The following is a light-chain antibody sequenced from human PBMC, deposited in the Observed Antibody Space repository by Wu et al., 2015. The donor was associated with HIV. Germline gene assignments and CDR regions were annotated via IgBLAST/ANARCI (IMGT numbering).Light chain of an antibody. CDR1: QSVSSN. CDR3: QQYNNWPPRYT. J-gene: IGKJ2*01. Sequence: EIVLTQSPGTLSLSPGERATLSCRASQSVSSNLAWYQQKPGQAPRLLIYGASTRATGIPARFSGSGSGTEFTLTISSMQSEDFAVYYCQQYNNWPPRYTFGQGTKLEIK. V-gene: IGKV3-15*01. CDR2: GAS.